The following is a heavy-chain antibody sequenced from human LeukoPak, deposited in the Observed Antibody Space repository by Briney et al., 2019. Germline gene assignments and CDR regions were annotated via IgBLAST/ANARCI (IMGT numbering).Heavy chain of an antibody. V-gene: IGHV3-21*01. CDR2: ISGSSSYI. J-gene: IGHJ5*02. D-gene: IGHD6-13*01. CDR3: ARDRSNVAAAGGWFDP. CDR1: GFTFSSYS. Sequence: GGSLRLSCAASGFTFSSYSMNWVRQAPGKGLEWVSSISGSSSYIYYADSVKGRFTISRDNAKNSLYLQMNSLRAEDTAVYYCARDRSNVAAAGGWFDPWGQGTLVTVSS.